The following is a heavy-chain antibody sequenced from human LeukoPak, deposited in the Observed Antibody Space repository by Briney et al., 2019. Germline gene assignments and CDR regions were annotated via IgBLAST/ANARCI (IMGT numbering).Heavy chain of an antibody. CDR2: ISSDESTD. Sequence: PGGSLRLSCAASGITFSTYGMHWVRQAPGKGLEWVAVISSDESTDYYSDSVRGRFTVSRDNSKNTLYLQVNSLRAEDTAVYYCAREGLGTTFSAWFDPWGQGTLVTVSS. CDR1: GITFSTYG. J-gene: IGHJ5*02. V-gene: IGHV3-30*03. D-gene: IGHD1-7*01. CDR3: AREGLGTTFSAWFDP.